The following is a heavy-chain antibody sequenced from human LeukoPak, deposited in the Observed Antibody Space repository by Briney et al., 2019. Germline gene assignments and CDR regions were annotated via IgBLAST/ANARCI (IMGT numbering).Heavy chain of an antibody. Sequence: GGSLRLSCAASGFTFSSYWMSWVRQAPGKGLEWVANIKQDGSEKYYVDSVKGRFTISRDNAKNSLYLQMNSLRAEDTAVYYCARAPVLRGQILDYYCYMDVWGKGTTVTVSS. CDR2: IKQDGSEK. D-gene: IGHD3-3*01. CDR1: GFTFSSYW. V-gene: IGHV3-7*01. J-gene: IGHJ6*03. CDR3: ARAPVLRGQILDYYCYMDV.